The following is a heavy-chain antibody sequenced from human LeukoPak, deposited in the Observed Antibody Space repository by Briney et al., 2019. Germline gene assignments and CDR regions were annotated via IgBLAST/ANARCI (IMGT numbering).Heavy chain of an antibody. CDR3: AKHSYITMVRGFLDY. J-gene: IGHJ4*02. D-gene: IGHD3-10*01. CDR1: GFTFSSYA. V-gene: IGHV3-23*01. CDR2: ISGSGGST. Sequence: PGGSLRLSCAASGFTFSSYAMSWVRQAPGKGLEWVSAISGSGGSTYYAGSVKGRFTISRDNSKNTLYLQMNSLRAEDTAVYYCAKHSYITMVRGFLDYWGQGTLVTVSS.